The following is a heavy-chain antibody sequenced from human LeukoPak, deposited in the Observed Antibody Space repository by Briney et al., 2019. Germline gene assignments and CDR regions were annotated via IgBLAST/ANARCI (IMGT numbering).Heavy chain of an antibody. CDR1: GYTFTSYG. V-gene: IGHV1-18*01. CDR2: ISAYNGNT. D-gene: IGHD3-10*01. Sequence: GASVKVSCKASGYTFTSYGISWVRQAPGQGLEWMGWISAYNGNTNYAQKLQGRVTMTTDTSTSTAYMELRSLRSDDTAVYYCARVLYYYGSGSYPRHWGQGTLVTVSS. J-gene: IGHJ4*02. CDR3: ARVLYYYGSGSYPRH.